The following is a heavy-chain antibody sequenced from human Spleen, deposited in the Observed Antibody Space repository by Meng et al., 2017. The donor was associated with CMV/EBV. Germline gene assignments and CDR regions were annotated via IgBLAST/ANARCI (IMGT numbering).Heavy chain of an antibody. D-gene: IGHD3-16*02. CDR2: ISAYNGNT. CDR1: GYTFTSYG. Sequence: ASVKVSCKASGYTFTSYGISWVRQAPAQGLEWMGRISAYNGNTNYAQKLQGRVTMTTDTSTSTAYMALRSLRSDETAVYYCARDRSRAFDIWGQGTMVTVSS. J-gene: IGHJ3*02. V-gene: IGHV1-18*01. CDR3: ARDRSRAFDI.